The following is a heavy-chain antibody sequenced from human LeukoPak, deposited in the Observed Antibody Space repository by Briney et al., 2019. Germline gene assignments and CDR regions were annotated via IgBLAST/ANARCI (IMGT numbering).Heavy chain of an antibody. V-gene: IGHV3-23*01. Sequence: GGSLRLSCTASGFTISSYTMSWVRQAPGKGLKWVSTITTGGPNTYYADSVKGRFTISRDNAKNSLYLQMNSLRAEDTAVYYCARERQQLVSGYYYGMDVWGQGTTVTVSS. CDR1: GFTISSYT. J-gene: IGHJ6*02. CDR3: ARERQQLVSGYYYGMDV. D-gene: IGHD6-13*01. CDR2: ITTGGPNT.